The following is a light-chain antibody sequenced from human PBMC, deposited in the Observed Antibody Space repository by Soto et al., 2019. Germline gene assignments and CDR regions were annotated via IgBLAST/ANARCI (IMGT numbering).Light chain of an antibody. V-gene: IGLV1-40*01. CDR3: QSYDSSLSGCYV. CDR2: GNS. J-gene: IGLJ1*01. Sequence: QSVLTQPPSVSGAPGQRVTISCTGSSSNIGAGYDVHWYQQLPGTAPKLLIYGNSNRSSGVPDRFSGSKSGTSASLAITGLQAGDEADYYCQSYDSSLSGCYVFGTGTKVTVL. CDR1: SSNIGAGYD.